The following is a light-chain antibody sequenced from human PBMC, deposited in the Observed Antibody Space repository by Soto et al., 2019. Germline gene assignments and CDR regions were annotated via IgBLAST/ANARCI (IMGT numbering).Light chain of an antibody. J-gene: IGLJ1*01. CDR3: NSYTTSSTYV. CDR2: DVS. CDR1: SSDVGSYNR. Sequence: QSVLTQPASVSGSPGQSITISCTGTSSDVGSYNRVSWYQQPPGTAPKLIIYDVSNRPSGGSIRFSGSKSGNTASLTISGLQAEDEADYFCNSYTTSSTYVFGTGTQLTVL. V-gene: IGLV2-14*01.